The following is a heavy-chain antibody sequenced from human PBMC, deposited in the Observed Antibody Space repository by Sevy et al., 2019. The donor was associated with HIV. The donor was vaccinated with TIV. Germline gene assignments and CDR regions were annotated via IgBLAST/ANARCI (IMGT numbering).Heavy chain of an antibody. CDR3: SIGATTVVTPSFAFDI. V-gene: IGHV1-2*02. J-gene: IGHJ3*02. CDR2: INPNSGGT. Sequence: ASVKVSCKASGYTFTGYYMHWVRQAPGQGLEWMGWINPNSGGTNYAQKFQGRITMTRDTCISTAYMELSRLRSDDTAVYYCSIGATTVVTPSFAFDIWGQGTMVTVSS. D-gene: IGHD4-17*01. CDR1: GYTFTGYY.